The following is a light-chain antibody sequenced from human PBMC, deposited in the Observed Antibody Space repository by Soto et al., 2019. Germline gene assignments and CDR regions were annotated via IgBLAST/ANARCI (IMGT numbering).Light chain of an antibody. CDR2: KAF. CDR1: QNINNW. CDR3: QHYSSYPYT. V-gene: IGKV1-5*03. J-gene: IGKJ2*01. Sequence: DIPMTQSPSTLSASVGDRVSITCRASQNINNWLAWYQQKPGTAPKLLIYKAFSLETGVPSRFSGSGSGTEFTLTISSLHPDDFATYYCQHYSSYPYTSGQGTKLEI.